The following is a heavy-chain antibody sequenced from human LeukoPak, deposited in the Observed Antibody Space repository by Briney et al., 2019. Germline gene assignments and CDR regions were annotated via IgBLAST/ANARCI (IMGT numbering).Heavy chain of an antibody. J-gene: IGHJ6*02. CDR2: IYPGDSDT. CDR3: ARHRIITMVRGVIIQPVGDYGMDV. CDR1: GYSFTSYW. Sequence: GESLKISCKGSGYSFTSYWIGWVRQMPGKGLEWMGIIYPGDSDTRYSPSFQGQVTISADKSISTAYLQWSSLKASDTAMYYCARHRIITMVRGVIIQPVGDYGMDVWGQGTTVTVSS. D-gene: IGHD3-10*01. V-gene: IGHV5-51*01.